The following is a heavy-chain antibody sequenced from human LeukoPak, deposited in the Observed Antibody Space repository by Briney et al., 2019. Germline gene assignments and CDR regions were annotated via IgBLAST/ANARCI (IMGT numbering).Heavy chain of an antibody. Sequence: GGSLRLSCAASGFTFNSYSMNWVRQAPGKGLEWVSYISSDSRTIYYADSVKGRFTISRDNARNSLFLLMDYLRAEDTAVYYCARDRYGDYCHDSWGQGTLVTVSS. V-gene: IGHV3-48*04. CDR3: ARDRYGDYCHDS. D-gene: IGHD4-17*01. J-gene: IGHJ4*02. CDR2: ISSDSRTI. CDR1: GFTFNSYS.